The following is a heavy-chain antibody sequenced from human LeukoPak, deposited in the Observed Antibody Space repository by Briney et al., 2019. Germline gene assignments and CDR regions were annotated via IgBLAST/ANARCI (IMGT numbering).Heavy chain of an antibody. CDR2: IYHSGST. Sequence: SEPLSLPCSVSGYSIRSGYYWGWIRQPPGTGLEWIWSIYHSGSTYYSPSLESRVTISVDMSKNQFSLKLSSVTAADPAVFHFARNGLRFLEWFDWFDPWGQATLATVPS. CDR3: ARNGLRFLEWFDWFDP. V-gene: IGHV4-38-2*02. CDR1: GYSIRSGYY. J-gene: IGHJ5*01. D-gene: IGHD3-3*01.